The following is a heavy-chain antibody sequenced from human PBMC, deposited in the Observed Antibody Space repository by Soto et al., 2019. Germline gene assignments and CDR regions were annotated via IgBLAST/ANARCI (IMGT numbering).Heavy chain of an antibody. V-gene: IGHV4-34*01. CDR1: GGSFSGYY. CDR2: INHSGST. Sequence: SETLSLTCAVYGGSFSGYYWTWIRQPPGTGLEWIGEINHSGSTNYNPSLKSRVTISVDTSKNQVVLTMTNTDPVDTATYYCANIIGGPFDYWGQGTLVTVSS. CDR3: ANIIGGPFDY. D-gene: IGHD3-16*02. J-gene: IGHJ4*02.